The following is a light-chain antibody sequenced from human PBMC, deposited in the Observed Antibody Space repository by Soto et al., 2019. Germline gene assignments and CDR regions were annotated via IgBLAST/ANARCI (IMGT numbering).Light chain of an antibody. J-gene: IGLJ1*01. CDR2: DVS. V-gene: IGLV2-14*03. CDR3: NSYTTSSTLV. Sequence: QSVLTQPASVSGSPGQSITISCTGTSSDVGSYKYVSWYQQHPGKAPKLMIYDVSNRPSGVSNRFSGSKSGNTASLTISGLRAXDEADYYCNSYTTSSTLVFGTGTKVTVL. CDR1: SSDVGSYKY.